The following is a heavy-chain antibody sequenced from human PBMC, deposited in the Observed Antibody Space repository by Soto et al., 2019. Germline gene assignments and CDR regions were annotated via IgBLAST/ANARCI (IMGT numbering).Heavy chain of an antibody. J-gene: IGHJ4*02. CDR3: ASDEGGGSAGFDY. CDR2: IWYDGSNK. CDR1: GFTFSSYG. Sequence: QVQLVESGGGVVQPGRSLRLSCAASGFTFSSYGMHWVRQAPGKGLEWVAVIWYDGSNKYYADSVKGRFTISRDNSKNTLYLQMNSLRAEDTAVYYCASDEGGGSAGFDYWGQGTLVTVSS. D-gene: IGHD2-15*01. V-gene: IGHV3-33*01.